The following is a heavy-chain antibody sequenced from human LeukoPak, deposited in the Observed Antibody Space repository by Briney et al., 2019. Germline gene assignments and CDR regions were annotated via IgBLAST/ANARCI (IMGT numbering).Heavy chain of an antibody. D-gene: IGHD2-2*01. CDR3: AKAYQHYFDY. J-gene: IGHJ4*02. V-gene: IGHV3-30*02. CDR2: IKQDGSDK. Sequence: PGGSLRLSCAASGFTFSSYSMNWVRQAPGKGLEWVANIKQDGSDKYYADSVKGRFTISRDNSKNTLYLQMNSLRAEDTAVYYCAKAYQHYFDYWGQGTLVTVSS. CDR1: GFTFSSYS.